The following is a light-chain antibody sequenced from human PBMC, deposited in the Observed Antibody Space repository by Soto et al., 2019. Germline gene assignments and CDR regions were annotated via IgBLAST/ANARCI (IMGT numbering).Light chain of an antibody. CDR3: SSYAASNNFYFV. CDR1: SSDVGGYNS. J-gene: IGLJ3*02. V-gene: IGLV2-14*03. CDR2: NVS. Sequence: QSVLTQPASVSGSPGQSIAISCTGTSSDVGGYNSVSWYQQHPGKAPKLMVYNVSNRPSGVSDRFSGSKSGNTASLTVSGLQAEDEADYYCSSYAASNNFYFVFGGGTQLTVL.